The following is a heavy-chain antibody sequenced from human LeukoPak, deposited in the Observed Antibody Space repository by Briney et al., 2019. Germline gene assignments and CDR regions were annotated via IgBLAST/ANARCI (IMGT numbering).Heavy chain of an antibody. CDR2: INHSGST. CDR3: AGLYSSSWYGVYYYGMDV. D-gene: IGHD6-13*01. Sequence: GSLRLSCAASGFTFSSYGMHWVRQAPGKGLEWIGEINHSGSTNYNPSLKSRVTISVDTSKNQFSLKLSSVTAADTAVYYCAGLYSSSWYGVYYYGMDVWGQGTTVTVSS. V-gene: IGHV4-34*08. CDR1: GFTFSSYG. J-gene: IGHJ6*02.